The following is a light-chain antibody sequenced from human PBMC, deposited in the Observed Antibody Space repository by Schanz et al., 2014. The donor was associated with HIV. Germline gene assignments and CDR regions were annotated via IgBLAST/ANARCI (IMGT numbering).Light chain of an antibody. CDR2: DVS. V-gene: IGLV2-11*01. Sequence: QSVLTQPRSVSGSPGQSVTISCTGTNSDVGDYYYVSWYQHHPGRAPKLMIYDVSFRPSGVPDRFSGSKSGNTASLTISGLQAEDEADYYCSSYTNINSWVFGGGTKLTVL. CDR1: NSDVGDYYY. J-gene: IGLJ3*02. CDR3: SSYTNINSWV.